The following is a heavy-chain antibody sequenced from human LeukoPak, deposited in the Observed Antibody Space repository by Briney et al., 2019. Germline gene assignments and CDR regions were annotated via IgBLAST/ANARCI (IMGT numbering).Heavy chain of an antibody. J-gene: IGHJ4*02. Sequence: PSETLSLTCTVSGGSISSSSYYWGWIRQPPGKGLEWIGSIYYSGSTYYNPSLKSRVTISVDTSKNQFSLKLSSVTAADTAVYYCARGDPTMTFDYWGQGTLVTVSS. CDR3: ARGDPTMTFDY. CDR1: GGSISSSSYY. V-gene: IGHV4-39*01. CDR2: IYYSGST. D-gene: IGHD3-22*01.